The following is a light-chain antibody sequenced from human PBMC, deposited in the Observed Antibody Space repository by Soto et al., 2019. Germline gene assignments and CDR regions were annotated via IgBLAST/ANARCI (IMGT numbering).Light chain of an antibody. J-gene: IGLJ1*01. CDR3: CSFAGSYNLYV. CDR2: DVS. V-gene: IGLV2-11*01. Sequence: QSVLTQPRSVSGSPGQSVTISCTGTSSDVGGYSYVSWFQQHPGKAPKLMIYDVSKRPSGVPDRFSGSKSGNTASLTISGLQAEDEADYYCCSFAGSYNLYVFGTGTKVTVL. CDR1: SSDVGGYSY.